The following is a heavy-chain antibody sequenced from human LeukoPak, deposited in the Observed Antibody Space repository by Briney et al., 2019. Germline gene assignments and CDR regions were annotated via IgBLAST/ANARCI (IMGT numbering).Heavy chain of an antibody. CDR2: IWYDGSNK. CDR1: GFTFRNYG. J-gene: IGHJ3*02. CDR3: ARDGPVLLWFGESRYDAFDI. Sequence: QPGGSLRLSCAASGFTFRNYGMHWVRQAPGKGLEWVALIWYDGSNKYYADSVKGRFTISRDNSKNTLYLQMNSLRAEDTAVYYCARDGPVLLWFGESRYDAFDIWGQGTMVTVSS. V-gene: IGHV3-33*01. D-gene: IGHD3-10*01.